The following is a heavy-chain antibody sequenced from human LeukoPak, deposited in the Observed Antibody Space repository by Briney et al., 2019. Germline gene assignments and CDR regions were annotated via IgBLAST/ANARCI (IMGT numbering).Heavy chain of an antibody. V-gene: IGHV3-30-3*01. Sequence: GGSLRLSCAASGFTFSSYAMHWVRQAPGKGLEWVAVISYDGSNKYYADSVKGRFTISRDNSKNTLYLQMNSLRAEDTAVYYCARDRVAGSGSYDYGMDVWGQGTMVTVSS. CDR1: GFTFSSYA. J-gene: IGHJ6*02. CDR2: ISYDGSNK. CDR3: ARDRVAGSGSYDYGMDV. D-gene: IGHD3-10*01.